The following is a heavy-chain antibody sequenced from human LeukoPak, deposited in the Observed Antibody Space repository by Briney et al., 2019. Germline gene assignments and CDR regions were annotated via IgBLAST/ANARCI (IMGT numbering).Heavy chain of an antibody. CDR1: GFTFDDYA. CDR3: AKDMLLTFGGVIVFDY. CDR2: ISWNSGSI. V-gene: IGHV3-9*01. J-gene: IGHJ4*02. D-gene: IGHD3-16*02. Sequence: GGSLRLSCAASGFTFDDYAMHWVRQAPGKGLEWVSGISWNSGSIGYADSVKGRFTISRDNAKNSLYLQMNSLRAEDTALYYCAKDMLLTFGGVIVFDYWGQGTLVTVSS.